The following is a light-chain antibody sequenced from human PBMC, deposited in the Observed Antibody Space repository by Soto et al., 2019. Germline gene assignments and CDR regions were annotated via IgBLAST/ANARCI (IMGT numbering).Light chain of an antibody. Sequence: EIVMTQSPATLSVSPGERATLSCRASQSVSSTYLAWCQQKPGQAPRLLIYGASTRATGIPDRFSGTGSGTDFTLTINRLEPEDFAVYYCQHFGDSPITFGQGTRLEIK. CDR1: QSVSSTY. CDR3: QHFGDSPIT. J-gene: IGKJ5*01. CDR2: GAS. V-gene: IGKV3-20*01.